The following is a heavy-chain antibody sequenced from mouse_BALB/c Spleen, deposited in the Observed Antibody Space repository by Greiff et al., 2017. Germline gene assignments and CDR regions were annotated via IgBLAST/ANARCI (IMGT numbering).Heavy chain of an antibody. Sequence: VQRVESGAELMKPGASVKISCKATGYTFSSYWIEWVKQRPGHGLEWIGEILPGSGSTNYNEKFKGKATFTADTSSNTAYMQLSSLTSEDSAVYYCARRVYYYGSSPDYFDYWGQGTTLTVSS. CDR1: GYTFSSYW. D-gene: IGHD1-1*01. CDR2: ILPGSGST. CDR3: ARRVYYYGSSPDYFDY. J-gene: IGHJ2*01. V-gene: IGHV1-9*01.